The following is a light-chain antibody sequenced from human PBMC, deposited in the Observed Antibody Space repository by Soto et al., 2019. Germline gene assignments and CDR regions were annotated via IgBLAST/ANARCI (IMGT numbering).Light chain of an antibody. J-gene: IGKJ4*01. CDR2: GAS. CDR3: QHYNNWPLT. CDR1: QSVTSN. V-gene: IGKV3-15*01. Sequence: EIVMTQSPATLSVSPGDRATLSCRASQSVTSNLAWYQQKPGQAPRLLIYGASTRATGIPARFSGSGSGTEFTLTISSLQSEDFAVYYCQHYNNWPLTFGGGTKVDIK.